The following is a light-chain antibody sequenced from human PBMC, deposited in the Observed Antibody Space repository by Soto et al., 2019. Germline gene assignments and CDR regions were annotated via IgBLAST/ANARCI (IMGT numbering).Light chain of an antibody. CDR1: QSVSSSY. J-gene: IGKJ1*01. Sequence: EIVLTQSPGTLSLSPGERATLSCRASQSVSSSYLAWYQQKPGQAPRLLIYGASSRATGIPDRFSGSGSGTEFTITISRLEPEDFAVYYCQQYGSSPPTFGQGTKVEIK. CDR3: QQYGSSPPT. CDR2: GAS. V-gene: IGKV3-20*01.